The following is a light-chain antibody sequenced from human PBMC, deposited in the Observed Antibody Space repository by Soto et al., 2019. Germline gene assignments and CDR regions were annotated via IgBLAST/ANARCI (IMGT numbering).Light chain of an antibody. CDR1: QSLHSN. J-gene: IGKJ4*01. CDR3: QPYNNWPLT. Sequence: VVTQSPRSLPVTPGEPASMSCRASQSLHSNGINYLHWYQHKPGQTPRLLIYDTSTRATGVPTRFSGSRSGAEFTLTINSLQSEDFAVYYCQPYNNWPLTFGGGTKVDIK. V-gene: IGKV3-15*01. CDR2: DTS.